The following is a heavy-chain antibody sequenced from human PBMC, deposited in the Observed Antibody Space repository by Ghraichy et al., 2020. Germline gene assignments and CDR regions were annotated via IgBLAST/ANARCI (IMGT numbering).Heavy chain of an antibody. CDR2: ISSGSRDS. D-gene: IGHD3-10*01. CDR1: GFNFGDHH. V-gene: IGHV3-11*01. Sequence: GGSLRLSCAVSGFNFGDHHLHWMRQSPGKGLEWISYISSGSRDSYYADSVKGRFTIYRDNARNSLFLQMSSLRVEDTGVYYCASDPGRWARGFHYGQGYLDHWGQGILVTVSP. J-gene: IGHJ4*02. CDR3: ASDPGRWARGFHYGQGYLDH.